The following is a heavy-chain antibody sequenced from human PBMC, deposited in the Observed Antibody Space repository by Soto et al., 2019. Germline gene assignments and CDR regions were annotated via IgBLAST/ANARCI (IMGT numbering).Heavy chain of an antibody. D-gene: IGHD1-26*01. CDR3: AREYGGSRVFDH. V-gene: IGHV1-46*01. Sequence: QVQLVQSGAEVNKPGASVKVSCKTSGYTFTSYFIHWVRQAPGQGPEWMGIINPSADSTNYAQKFQGRGTVTRDTSTSTVYLELRSLRSEDTAVYYCAREYGGSRVFDHWGQGTLVTVSS. CDR1: GYTFTSYF. J-gene: IGHJ4*02. CDR2: INPSADST.